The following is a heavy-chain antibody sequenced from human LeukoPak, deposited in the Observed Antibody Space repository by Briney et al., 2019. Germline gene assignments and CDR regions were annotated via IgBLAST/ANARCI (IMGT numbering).Heavy chain of an antibody. CDR2: VYYGGST. J-gene: IGHJ4*02. V-gene: IGHV4-39*07. CDR1: GGSISSSSYY. D-gene: IGHD3-22*01. CDR3: ARSRGDSSGYYYFDY. Sequence: PSETLSLTCTVSGGSISSSSYYWGWIRQPPGKGLERIGSVYYGGSTNYNPSLKSRVTISVDTSKNQFSLKLSSVTAADTAVYYCARSRGDSSGYYYFDYWGQGTLVTVSS.